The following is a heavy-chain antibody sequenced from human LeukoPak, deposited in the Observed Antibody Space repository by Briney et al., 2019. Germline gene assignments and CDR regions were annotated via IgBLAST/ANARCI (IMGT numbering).Heavy chain of an antibody. V-gene: IGHV3-30*02. CDR1: GFTFSSYG. D-gene: IGHD3-10*01. J-gene: IGHJ5*02. CDR3: AKDYSKTSYYGSGTYYRPNWFDP. CDR2: IHHDGSNK. Sequence: GGSLRLSCAASGFTFSSYGMHWVRQAPGKGLDWVAFIHHDGSNKYYADSVKGRFTISRDNSKNTLYLQMNSLRAEDTAVYYCAKDYSKTSYYGSGTYYRPNWFDPWGQGTLVTVSS.